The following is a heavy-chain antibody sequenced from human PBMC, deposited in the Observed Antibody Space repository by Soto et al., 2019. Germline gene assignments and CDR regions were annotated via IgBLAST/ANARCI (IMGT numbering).Heavy chain of an antibody. CDR3: ARGQWESHYYYGMDV. D-gene: IGHD1-26*01. J-gene: IGHJ6*02. CDR2: IDPSDSYT. CDR1: GYSFTSYW. V-gene: IGHV5-10-1*01. Sequence: PGESLKISCKGSGYSFTSYWISWVRQMPGKGLEWMGRIDPSDSYTNYSPSFQGHVTISADKSISTAYLQWSSLKASDTAMYYCARGQWESHYYYGMDVWGQGTTVTVSS.